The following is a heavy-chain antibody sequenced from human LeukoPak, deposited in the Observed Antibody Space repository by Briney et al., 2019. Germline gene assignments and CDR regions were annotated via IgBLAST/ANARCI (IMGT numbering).Heavy chain of an antibody. CDR3: TTLAVTPYYYYYYMDV. Sequence: GGSLRLSCAASGFTFSSYAMSWVRQAPGKGLEWVSAISGSGGSTYYADSVKGRFTISRDNSKNTLYLQMNSLKTEDTAVYYCTTLAVTPYYYYYYMDVWGKGTTVTVSS. V-gene: IGHV3-23*01. D-gene: IGHD2-21*02. CDR2: ISGSGGST. J-gene: IGHJ6*03. CDR1: GFTFSSYA.